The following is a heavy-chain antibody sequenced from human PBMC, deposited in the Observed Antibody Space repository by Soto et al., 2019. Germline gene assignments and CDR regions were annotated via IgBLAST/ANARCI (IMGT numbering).Heavy chain of an antibody. J-gene: IGHJ4*02. V-gene: IGHV1-18*04. D-gene: IGHD2-15*01. Sequence: QVQLVQSGAEVKKPGASVKVSCKASGYTFTNHGISWVRQAPGQGLEWMGWVSGYNDKTKSAQKFQGRVTMTTDTSTSTAYMELRSLRSDDTAVYYCARDFYSVAYFFDYWGQGTLVTVSS. CDR3: ARDFYSVAYFFDY. CDR1: GYTFTNHG. CDR2: VSGYNDKT.